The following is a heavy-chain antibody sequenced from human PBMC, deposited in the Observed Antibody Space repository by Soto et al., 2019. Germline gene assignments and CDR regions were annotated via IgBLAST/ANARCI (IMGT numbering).Heavy chain of an antibody. V-gene: IGHV1-2*04. J-gene: IGHJ6*02. CDR3: ARDISRTGYSGSYGSDTNYYYYGMDV. CDR2: INPNSGGT. Sequence: ASVKVSCKASGYTFTGYYMHLVRQAPGQGLEWMGWINPNSGGTNYAQKFQGWVTMTRDTSISTAYMELSRLRSDDTAVYYCARDISRTGYSGSYGSDTNYYYYGMDVWGQGTTVTVSS. D-gene: IGHD5-18*01. CDR1: GYTFTGYY.